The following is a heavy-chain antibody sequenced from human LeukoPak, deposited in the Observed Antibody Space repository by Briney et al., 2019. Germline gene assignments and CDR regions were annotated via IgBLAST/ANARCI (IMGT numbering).Heavy chain of an antibody. CDR1: GFSFSYYG. CDR3: AKDLHSSGWFYFEY. V-gene: IGHV3-33*06. J-gene: IGHJ4*02. D-gene: IGHD6-19*01. CDR2: IWNDRNTK. Sequence: PGGSLTLYCAASGFSFSYYGMLWVRQAPGKGRVGVAVIWNDRNTKYYADSGKGRFTIYRDNSKNTLYLQMNSLRAEDTATYYCAKDLHSSGWFYFEYWGQGTLVTVSS.